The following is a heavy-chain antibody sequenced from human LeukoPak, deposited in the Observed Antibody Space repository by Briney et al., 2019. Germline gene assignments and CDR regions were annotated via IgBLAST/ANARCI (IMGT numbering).Heavy chain of an antibody. CDR2: LSDGGHSS. CDR3: AFSPLGFNNCYAY. V-gene: IGHV3-23*01. J-gene: IGHJ4*02. CDR1: GFTFSSYA. D-gene: IGHD5-18*01. Sequence: GGSLRLSCAASGFTFSSYAMNWVRQAPGKGLEWVSSLSDGGHSSFYADSVKGRFTIYRDDSQNILYLQMNNLSGDDTALYYSAFSPLGFNNCYAYWGQGTLVTVSS.